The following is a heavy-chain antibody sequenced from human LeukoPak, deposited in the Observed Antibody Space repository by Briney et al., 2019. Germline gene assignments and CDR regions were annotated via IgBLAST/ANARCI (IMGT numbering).Heavy chain of an antibody. D-gene: IGHD6-19*01. Sequence: SETLSLTCTVSGGSISSYYWSWIRQPPGKGLEWIGYIYYSGSTNYNPSLKSRVTISVDTSKNQFSLKLSSVTAADTAVYYCARGEYSSGWTSYYCYMDVWGKGTTVTVSS. J-gene: IGHJ6*03. CDR3: ARGEYSSGWTSYYCYMDV. CDR2: IYYSGST. V-gene: IGHV4-59*01. CDR1: GGSISSYY.